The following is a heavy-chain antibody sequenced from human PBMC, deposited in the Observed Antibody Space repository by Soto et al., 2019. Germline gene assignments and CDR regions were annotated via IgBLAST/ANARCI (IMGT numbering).Heavy chain of an antibody. CDR1: GFTFSSYG. Sequence: QVQLVESGGGVVQPGRSLRLSCAASGFTFSSYGMHWVRQAPGKGLEWVAVISYDGSIKYYADSVKGRFTISRDDSYNTXYLQMNSRRAEDTAVYYCARVRGYSYGYYFYGMAVWGQGTTVTVSS. J-gene: IGHJ6*02. CDR2: ISYDGSIK. CDR3: ARVRGYSYGYYFYGMAV. V-gene: IGHV3-30-3*01. D-gene: IGHD5-18*01.